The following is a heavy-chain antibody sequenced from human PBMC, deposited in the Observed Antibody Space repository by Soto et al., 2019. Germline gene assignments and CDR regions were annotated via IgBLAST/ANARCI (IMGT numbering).Heavy chain of an antibody. J-gene: IGHJ6*03. CDR2: ISSSSSYI. Sequence: GGSLRLSCAASGFTFSSYSMNWVRQAPGKGLEWVSSISSSSSYIYYADSVKGRFTISRDNAKNSLYLQMNSLRAEDTAVYYCARDGVPPRAARPFGGYYYYYMDVWGKGTTVTVSS. CDR1: GFTFSSYS. V-gene: IGHV3-21*01. CDR3: ARDGVPPRAARPFGGYYYYYMDV. D-gene: IGHD6-6*01.